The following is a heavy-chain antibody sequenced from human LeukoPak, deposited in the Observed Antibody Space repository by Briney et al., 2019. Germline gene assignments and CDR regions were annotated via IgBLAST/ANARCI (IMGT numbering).Heavy chain of an antibody. D-gene: IGHD3-10*01. CDR3: ERHYFVGGIYYNNY. CDR1: GYSFSSYW. Sequence: GESLKISCKGSGYSFSSYWIGWVRQMPGKGLEWMGIIYPGDSDTRYSPSFQGQVTISADKSISTAYLQWSSLKASDTAMYYWERHYFVGGIYYNNYGGKEPLVTVSS. J-gene: IGHJ4*02. CDR2: IYPGDSDT. V-gene: IGHV5-51*01.